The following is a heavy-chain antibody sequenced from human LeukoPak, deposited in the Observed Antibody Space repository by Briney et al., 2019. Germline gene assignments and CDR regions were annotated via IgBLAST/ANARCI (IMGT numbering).Heavy chain of an antibody. CDR3: ARWKATRFDY. CDR2: ISYSGST. D-gene: IGHD1-26*01. Sequence: PSETLSLTCTVSGGSISSGGYYWSWIRQHPGKGLEWIGYISYSGSTYYNPSLKSRATISVDKSKNQFSLKLSSVTAADTAVYYCARWKATRFDYWGQGILVTVSS. J-gene: IGHJ4*02. V-gene: IGHV4-31*03. CDR1: GGSISSGGYY.